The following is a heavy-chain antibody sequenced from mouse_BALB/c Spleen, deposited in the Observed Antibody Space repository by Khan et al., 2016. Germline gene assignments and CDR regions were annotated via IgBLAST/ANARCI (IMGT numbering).Heavy chain of an antibody. Sequence: QVQLQQSGAELVRPGSSVKISCKASGCAFSSYWMNWVKQRPGQGLEWIGQIYPGDGDTNYNGKFKGKATLTADKSSSTAYMQLSSLTSEDSAVYFCARVSSSGYVAWFAYWGQGTLVTVSA. CDR1: GCAFSSYW. CDR2: IYPGDGDT. V-gene: IGHV1-80*01. CDR3: ARVSSSGYVAWFAY. J-gene: IGHJ3*01. D-gene: IGHD3-1*01.